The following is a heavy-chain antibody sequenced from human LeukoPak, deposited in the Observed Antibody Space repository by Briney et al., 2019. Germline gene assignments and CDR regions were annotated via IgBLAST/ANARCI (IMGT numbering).Heavy chain of an antibody. CDR1: GGSISNYY. CDR2: IYSTGNT. D-gene: IGHD1-26*01. J-gene: IGHJ4*02. CDR3: ARGPGYTGSYSFDY. Sequence: PSETLSLTCTVSGGSISNYYWSWILQPAGKGLEYIGRIYSTGNTNYNPSLKSRVTMAVDTSNNQLSLKLTSVTAADTALYFCARGPGYTGSYSFDYWGPGTLVTVSS. V-gene: IGHV4-4*07.